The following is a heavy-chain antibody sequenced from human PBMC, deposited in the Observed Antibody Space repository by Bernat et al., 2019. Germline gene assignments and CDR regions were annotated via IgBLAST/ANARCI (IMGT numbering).Heavy chain of an antibody. V-gene: IGHV3-74*01. Sequence: EVQLVESGGGLVQPGGSLRLSCAASGFTFSSYWMHWVRQAPGKGLVWVSRINSDGSSTSYADSVKGRFTISRDNAKNPLYLQMNSLRAEDTAVYYCARSDFSSSWTNYYYYGMDFWGHGDTVNVSS. D-gene: IGHD6-13*01. J-gene: IGHJ6*02. CDR1: GFTFSSYW. CDR2: INSDGSST. CDR3: ARSDFSSSWTNYYYYGMDF.